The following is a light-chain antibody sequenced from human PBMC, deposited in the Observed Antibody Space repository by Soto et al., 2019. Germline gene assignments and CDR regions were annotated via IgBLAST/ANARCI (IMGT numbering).Light chain of an antibody. J-gene: IGLJ2*01. CDR1: SDDIGAYNY. V-gene: IGLV2-14*01. CDR2: EVS. Sequence: QSALTQPASVAGSPGQSVTISCTGTSDDIGAYNYVSWYQQHPGEAPKLIISEVSNRPSGVSNRFSGSKSGDTASLTISGLQAEDEADYYCSSYTRSNTMPFGGGTQLTVL. CDR3: SSYTRSNTMP.